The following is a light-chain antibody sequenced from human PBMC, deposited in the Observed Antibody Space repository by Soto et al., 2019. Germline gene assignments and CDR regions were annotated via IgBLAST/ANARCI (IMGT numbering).Light chain of an antibody. Sequence: QSVLTQPPSVSAAPGQKVTISCSGGSSNIGNNYVFWYQQFPGTAPGLLIFDNDKRPSGIPDRFSGSKSDTSATLGITGLETGDEADYYCGTWDNNLSAGLFGTGTKLTVL. V-gene: IGLV1-51*01. CDR1: SSNIGNNY. CDR2: DND. CDR3: GTWDNNLSAGL. J-gene: IGLJ1*01.